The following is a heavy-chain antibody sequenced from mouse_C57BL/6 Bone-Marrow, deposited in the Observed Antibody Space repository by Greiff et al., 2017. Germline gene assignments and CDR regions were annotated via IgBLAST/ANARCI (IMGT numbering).Heavy chain of an antibody. J-gene: IGHJ3*01. Sequence: VQLVESGAELVRPGASVKLSCKASGYTFTDYYINWVKQRPGQGLEWIARIYPGSGNTYYNEKFKGKATLTAEKSSSTAYMQLSSLTSEDSAVYFCAREGLPPFAYWGQGTLVTVSA. CDR2: IYPGSGNT. V-gene: IGHV1-76*01. CDR1: GYTFTDYY. CDR3: AREGLPPFAY.